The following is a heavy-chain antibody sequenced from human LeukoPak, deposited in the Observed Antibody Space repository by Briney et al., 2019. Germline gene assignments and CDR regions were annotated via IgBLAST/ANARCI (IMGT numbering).Heavy chain of an antibody. CDR3: ARDPRWLTPDCTSTSCYENYFDP. D-gene: IGHD2-2*01. CDR2: IYHSGSA. J-gene: IGHJ5*02. Sequence: PSETLSLTCAVSGYSISSGYQWAWIRQPPGKTLEWIGSIYHSGSARYNPSLKSRVTISVDRSNNQFSLRLSSVTAADTAVYYCARDPRWLTPDCTSTSCYENYFDPWGQGTLVTVSS. V-gene: IGHV4-38-2*02. CDR1: GYSISSGYQ.